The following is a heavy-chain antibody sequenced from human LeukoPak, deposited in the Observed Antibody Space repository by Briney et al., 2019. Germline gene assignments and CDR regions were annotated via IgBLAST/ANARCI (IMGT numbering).Heavy chain of an antibody. D-gene: IGHD1-26*01. V-gene: IGHV3-30*18. CDR3: AKLRIVGATTRYDY. Sequence: GGSLRLSCAASGFTFSSYAMTWVRQAPGKGLEWVAVISYDGSNKYYADSVKGRFTISRDNSKNTLYLQMNSLRAEDTAVYYCAKLRIVGATTRYDYWGQGTLVTVSS. CDR2: ISYDGSNK. CDR1: GFTFSSYA. J-gene: IGHJ4*02.